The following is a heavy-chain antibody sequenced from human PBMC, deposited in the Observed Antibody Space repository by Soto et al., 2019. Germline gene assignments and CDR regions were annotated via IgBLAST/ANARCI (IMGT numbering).Heavy chain of an antibody. J-gene: IGHJ5*02. CDR2: ISAYNGNT. CDR3: ARNNARSIVVVPAANAWFDP. CDR1: GYTFTSYG. Sequence: QVQLVQSGAEVKKPGASVKVSCKASGYTFTSYGISWVRQAPGQGLEWMGWISAYNGNTNYAQKLQGRVTMTTDTSXXTXYXGLRSLRSDDTAVYYCARNNARSIVVVPAANAWFDPWGQGTLVTVSS. V-gene: IGHV1-18*01. D-gene: IGHD2-2*01.